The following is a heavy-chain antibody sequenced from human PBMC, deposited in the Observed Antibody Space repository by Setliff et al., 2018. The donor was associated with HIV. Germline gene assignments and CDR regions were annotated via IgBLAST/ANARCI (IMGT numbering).Heavy chain of an antibody. J-gene: IGHJ6*02. Sequence: PGGSLRLSCVASGFTFNNAWMNWVRQAPGKGQEWLGRIKKSSDGGKTDDASPVKGRFTISRDDSKNTLYLQMNSLKIEDTAVYFCATDNGPSYSMDIWGQGTTVTVS. D-gene: IGHD2-21*01. CDR1: GFTFNNAW. CDR3: ATDNGPSYSMDI. CDR2: IKKSSDGGKT. V-gene: IGHV3-15*01.